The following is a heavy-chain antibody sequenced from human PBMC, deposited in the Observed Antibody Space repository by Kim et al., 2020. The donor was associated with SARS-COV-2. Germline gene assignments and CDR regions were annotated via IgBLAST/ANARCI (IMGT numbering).Heavy chain of an antibody. D-gene: IGHD6-19*01. V-gene: IGHV1-8*01. CDR2: MNPNSGNT. CDR3: ARGLGDYSSGWYYYYYGMDV. J-gene: IGHJ6*02. Sequence: ASVKVSCKASGYTFTSYDINWVRQATGQGLEWMGWMNPNSGNTGYAQKFQGRVTMTRNTSISTAYMELSSLRSEDTAVYYCARGLGDYSSGWYYYYYGMDVWGQGTTVTVSS. CDR1: GYTFTSYD.